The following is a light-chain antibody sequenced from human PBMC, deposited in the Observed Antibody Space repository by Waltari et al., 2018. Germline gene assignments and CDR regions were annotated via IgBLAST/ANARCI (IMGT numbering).Light chain of an antibody. Sequence: DIQLTQSPSFLSASVGDRVTITCRASQVITGYVGWYQQKPGKAPKLLIYAALNLQSGVPSSFSGSGSGTEFTLTISSLQPEDFATYHCQQLKSYPLTFGGGTKVEIK. CDR2: AAL. CDR1: QVITGY. J-gene: IGKJ4*01. V-gene: IGKV1-9*01. CDR3: QQLKSYPLT.